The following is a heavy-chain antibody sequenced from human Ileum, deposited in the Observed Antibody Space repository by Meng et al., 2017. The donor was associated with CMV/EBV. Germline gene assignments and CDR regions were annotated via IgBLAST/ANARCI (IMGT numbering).Heavy chain of an antibody. CDR1: GTSITGYY. CDR2: IYTSGST. V-gene: IGHV4-4*07. CDR3: AREGSAVH. Sequence: QVQLQDSGPGLVKPSETLSLTCTVPGTSITGYYWSWIRQSAAKGLEWIGRIYTSGSTNYNPSLHSRVSMSIDTSKNQFSLKLRSVTAADTAVYYCAREGSAVHWGQGTLVTVSS. D-gene: IGHD6-13*01. J-gene: IGHJ4*02.